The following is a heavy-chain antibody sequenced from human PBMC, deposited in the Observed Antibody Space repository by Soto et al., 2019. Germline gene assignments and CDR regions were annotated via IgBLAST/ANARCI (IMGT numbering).Heavy chain of an antibody. Sequence: QVQLVQSGPEVKKTGTSVKVSCKASGGTFSSRAISWVRQAPGQGLEWMEGIIPVFGRVNYAEKFQDRVTITADESTGTVYMELGSLRSEDTALYYCANSRGGTFLGYHGMDIWGQGTTVSVSS. D-gene: IGHD3-16*01. V-gene: IGHV1-69*01. CDR3: ANSRGGTFLGYHGMDI. J-gene: IGHJ6*02. CDR2: IIPVFGRV. CDR1: GGTFSSRA.